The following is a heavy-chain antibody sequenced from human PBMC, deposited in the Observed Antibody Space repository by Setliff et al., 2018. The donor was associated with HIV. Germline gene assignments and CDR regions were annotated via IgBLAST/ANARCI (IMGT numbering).Heavy chain of an antibody. D-gene: IGHD3-22*01. CDR3: ATIRAYYYDSSGQEYFQH. V-gene: IGHV1-24*01. CDR1: GYTLTDLS. Sequence: ASVKVSCKVSGYTLTDLSIHWVRRAPGKGLEWMGGFDPEDGETVYAQKFQGRVTMTEDTSTDTAYMELSSLRSEDTAMYYCATIRAYYYDSSGQEYFQHWGHGTLVTVS. J-gene: IGHJ1*01. CDR2: FDPEDGET.